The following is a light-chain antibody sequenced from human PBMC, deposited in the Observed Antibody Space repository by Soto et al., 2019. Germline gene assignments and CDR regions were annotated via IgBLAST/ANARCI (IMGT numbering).Light chain of an antibody. Sequence: EIVMTQSPATLSLSPGERATLSCRASQSVGKYLVWYQQKPGQAPRLLIYDASNRATGIPARSSGSGSGTEFTLTISSLQSEDFAVYYCQQYNNWPPWTFGQGTKVDIK. J-gene: IGKJ1*01. CDR3: QQYNNWPPWT. CDR2: DAS. V-gene: IGKV3D-15*01. CDR1: QSVGKY.